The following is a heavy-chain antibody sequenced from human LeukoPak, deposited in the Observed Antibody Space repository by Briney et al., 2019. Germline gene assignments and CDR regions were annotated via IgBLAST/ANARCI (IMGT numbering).Heavy chain of an antibody. D-gene: IGHD2-21*02. Sequence: PGGSLRLSCAASGFTFNNYWMHWVRQAPGKGLVWVSRSNSDGSSTSYADSVKGRFTVSRDNAKNTLYLQMNSLRAEDTAVYYCARDKVTAVDYYFDYWGQGTLVTVSS. CDR2: SNSDGSST. J-gene: IGHJ4*02. CDR3: ARDKVTAVDYYFDY. CDR1: GFTFNNYW. V-gene: IGHV3-74*01.